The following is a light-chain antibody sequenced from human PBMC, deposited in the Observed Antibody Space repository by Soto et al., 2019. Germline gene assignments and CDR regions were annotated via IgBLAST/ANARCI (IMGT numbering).Light chain of an antibody. CDR3: QHYNNWHPWT. Sequence: EIVMTQSPATLSVSPGERATLSCRASQSVSSNLAWYQHKPGQAPRLLIFGASTRATGIPARFSGSGSGTEFTLTISSLQSEDFAVYYCQHYNNWHPWTFGQGTKVEIK. J-gene: IGKJ1*01. CDR2: GAS. V-gene: IGKV3-15*01. CDR1: QSVSSN.